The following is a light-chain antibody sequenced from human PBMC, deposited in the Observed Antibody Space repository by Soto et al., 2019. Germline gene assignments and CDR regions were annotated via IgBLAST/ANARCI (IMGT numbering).Light chain of an antibody. CDR2: GAS. CDR3: QQYGSSHLT. Sequence: EIVLTQSPGTLSLSPGERATLSCRASQSVSSSFLAWYQQKPGQAPRLLIYGASIRATGIPDRFSGSGSGTEFTITISSLEPEDVAVYYCQQYGSSHLTFGGGTKVEIK. J-gene: IGKJ4*01. CDR1: QSVSSSF. V-gene: IGKV3-20*01.